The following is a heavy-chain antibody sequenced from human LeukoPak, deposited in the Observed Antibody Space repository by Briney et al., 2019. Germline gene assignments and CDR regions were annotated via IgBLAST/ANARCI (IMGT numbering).Heavy chain of an antibody. CDR1: GFVFSKNG. J-gene: IGHJ4*02. CDR3: AKDLSSIAAAEPPDY. V-gene: IGHV3-30*18. Sequence: PGGSLRLSCAASGFVFSKNGMHWVRQAPGKGLEWVAVISYDGSNKYYADSVKGRFTISRDNSKNTLYLQMNSLRAEDTAVYYCAKDLSSIAAAEPPDYWGQGTLVTVSS. CDR2: ISYDGSNK. D-gene: IGHD6-13*01.